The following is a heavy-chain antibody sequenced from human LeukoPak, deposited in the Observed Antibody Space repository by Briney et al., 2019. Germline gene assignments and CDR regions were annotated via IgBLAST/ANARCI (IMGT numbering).Heavy chain of an antibody. CDR2: INPSSGGT. CDR3: ARDLRGLGDFFDY. D-gene: IGHD3-10*01. V-gene: IGHV1-2*02. CDR1: GYSFTGYY. J-gene: IGHJ4*02. Sequence: ASVKVSCEASGYSFTGYYLHWVRQAPGQGLEWMGWINPSSGGTSFSQKFQGRVTMTRDTSISTAYMEVSSLISDDTALYFCARDLRGLGDFFDYWGQGTLVTVSS.